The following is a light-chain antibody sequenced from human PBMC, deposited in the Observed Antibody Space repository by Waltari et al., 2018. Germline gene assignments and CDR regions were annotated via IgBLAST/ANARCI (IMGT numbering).Light chain of an antibody. Sequence: EIVLTQSPATLSLSPGERATLSCRASQSVSSDIAWYQHKPGQAPRLLIFDASNRAGGVPARFTGSGSGTDSTLTISSLEPEDFAVYYCQQRNNWPPITFGQGTRLEIK. V-gene: IGKV3-11*01. J-gene: IGKJ5*01. CDR2: DAS. CDR1: QSVSSD. CDR3: QQRNNWPPIT.